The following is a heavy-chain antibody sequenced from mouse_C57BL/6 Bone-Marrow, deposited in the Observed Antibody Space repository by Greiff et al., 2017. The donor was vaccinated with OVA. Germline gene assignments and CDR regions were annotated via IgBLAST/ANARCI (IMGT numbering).Heavy chain of an antibody. J-gene: IGHJ1*03. V-gene: IGHV3-1*01. D-gene: IGHD2-1*01. Sequence: EVQGVESGPGMVKPSQSLSLTCTVTGYSITSGYDWHWIRHFPGNKLEWMGYISYSGSTNYNPSLKSRISITHDTSKNHFFLKLNSVTTEDTATYYCAREDYGNSYWYFDVWGTGTTVTVSS. CDR2: ISYSGST. CDR1: GYSITSGYD. CDR3: AREDYGNSYWYFDV.